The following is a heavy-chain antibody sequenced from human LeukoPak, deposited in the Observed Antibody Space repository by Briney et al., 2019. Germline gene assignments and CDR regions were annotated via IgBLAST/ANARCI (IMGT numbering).Heavy chain of an antibody. CDR1: GFTFSSYG. CDR3: ARHVVALGFDY. V-gene: IGHV3-23*01. CDR2: ISGSGGST. J-gene: IGHJ4*02. Sequence: GGSLRLSCAASGFTFSSYGMSWVRQAPGKGLEWVSAISGSGGSTYYADSVKGRFTISRDNSKNTLYLQMNSLRAEDTAVYYCARHVVALGFDYWGQGTLVTVSS. D-gene: IGHD3-22*01.